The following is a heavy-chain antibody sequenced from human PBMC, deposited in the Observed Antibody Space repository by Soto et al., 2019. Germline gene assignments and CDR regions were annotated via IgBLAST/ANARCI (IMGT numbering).Heavy chain of an antibody. CDR1: GFTFSNGW. CDR2: IKSKTDGGTT. Sequence: EVQMVESGGGLVKPGGSLRLSCAASGFTFSNGWMSWVRQAPGKGLEWVGRIKSKTDGGTTDYAAPVKGRFTISRDDSKNKLYLQMNSLKTEDTAVYYCTTLVTYYYDSSGYSYFDYWGQGTLVTVSS. J-gene: IGHJ4*02. V-gene: IGHV3-15*01. D-gene: IGHD3-22*01. CDR3: TTLVTYYYDSSGYSYFDY.